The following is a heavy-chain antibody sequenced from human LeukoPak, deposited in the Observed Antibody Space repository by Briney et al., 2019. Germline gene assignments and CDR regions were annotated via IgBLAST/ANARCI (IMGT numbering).Heavy chain of an antibody. D-gene: IGHD2-21*01. CDR3: ARAWVVIAITAAFDI. V-gene: IGHV4-34*01. CDR1: GGSFSGYY. J-gene: IGHJ3*02. CDR2: INHSGST. Sequence: SETLSLTCAVYGGSFSGYYWSWIRQPPGKGLEWIGEINHSGSTNYNPSLKSRVTISVDTSKNQFSLKLSSVTAADTAVYYCARAWVVIAITAAFDIWGQGTMVTVSS.